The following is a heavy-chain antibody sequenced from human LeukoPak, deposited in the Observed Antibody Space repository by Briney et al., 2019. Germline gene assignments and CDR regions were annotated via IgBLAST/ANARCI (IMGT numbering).Heavy chain of an antibody. CDR3: AKYGDCTNGVCNDY. V-gene: IGHV3-9*01. CDR2: ISWNSGSI. CDR1: GFTFDDYA. Sequence: GRSLRLSCAASGFTFDDYAMHWVRQAPGKGLEWVSGISWNSGSIGYADSVKGRFTISRDNAKNSLYLQVNSLRAEDTALYYCAKYGDCTNGVCNDYWGQGTLVTVSS. J-gene: IGHJ4*02. D-gene: IGHD2-8*01.